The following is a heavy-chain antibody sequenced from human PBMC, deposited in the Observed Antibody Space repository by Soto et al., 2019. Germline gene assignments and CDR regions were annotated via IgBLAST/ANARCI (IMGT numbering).Heavy chain of an antibody. CDR3: AREIIPLTTDWYFDL. CDR1: GGSISGGGYY. Sequence: QVQLQESGPGLVKPSETLSLTCTVSGGSISGGGYYWSWIRQPPGKGLEWIGYTYDSGSTYYNPSLKSLISISIDTSKNQCSLRLTSVTAADTAVYYCAREIIPLTTDWYFDLWGRGTLVTVSS. CDR2: TYDSGST. V-gene: IGHV4-30-4*01. J-gene: IGHJ2*01. D-gene: IGHD4-17*01.